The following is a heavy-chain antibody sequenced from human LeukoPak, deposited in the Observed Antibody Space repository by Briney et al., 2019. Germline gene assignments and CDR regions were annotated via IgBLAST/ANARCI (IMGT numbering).Heavy chain of an antibody. D-gene: IGHD5-12*01. CDR1: GFTFSSYS. V-gene: IGHV3-21*01. J-gene: IGHJ6*03. Sequence: PGGSLRLSCAASGFTFSSYSMNWVRQAPGKGLEWVSSISSSSSYIYYADSVKGRFTISRDNAKNSLYLQMNSLRAEDTAVYYCARVGYSGYDVDYYYYMDVWGKGTTVTVSS. CDR3: ARVGYSGYDVDYYYYMDV. CDR2: ISSSSSYI.